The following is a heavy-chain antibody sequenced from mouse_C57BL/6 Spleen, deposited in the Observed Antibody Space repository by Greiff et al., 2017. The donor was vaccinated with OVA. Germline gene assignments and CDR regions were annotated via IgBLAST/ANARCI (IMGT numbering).Heavy chain of an antibody. V-gene: IGHV5-4*03. CDR1: GFTFSSYA. D-gene: IGHD1-1*01. J-gene: IGHJ4*01. Sequence: EVMLVESGGGLVKPGGSLKLSCAASGFTFSSYAMSWVRQTPEKRLEWVATISDGGSYTYYPDNVKGRFTISRDNAKNNLYLQMSHLKSEDTAMYYCARADGSSLYYAMDYWGQGTSVTVSS. CDR3: ARADGSSLYYAMDY. CDR2: ISDGGSYT.